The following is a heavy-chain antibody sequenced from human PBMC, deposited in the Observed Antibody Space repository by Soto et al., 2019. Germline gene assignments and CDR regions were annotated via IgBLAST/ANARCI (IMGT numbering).Heavy chain of an antibody. V-gene: IGHV1-69*12. J-gene: IGHJ3*02. CDR1: GGTFNNYA. Sequence: QVQLVQSGAEVKKPGSSVKVSCKASGGTFNNYALSWVRQAPGQGLEWMGGIIPIFGTTNYAQKFQGRVTITADESXXXAXXXXXXXXXXXXXXXXXXXXXXXXXXXXXXDAFDIWGQGTMVSVSS. CDR2: IIPIFGTT. CDR3: XXXXXXXXXXXXXDAFDI.